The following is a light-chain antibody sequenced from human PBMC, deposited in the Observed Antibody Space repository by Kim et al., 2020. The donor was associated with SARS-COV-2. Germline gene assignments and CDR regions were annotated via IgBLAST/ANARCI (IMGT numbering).Light chain of an antibody. J-gene: IGLJ3*02. Sequence: VSLGQTGTITCQGDSFGYYATWYQQKPGQAPLVVIYGNSNRPSGIPDRFSGATSGNTASLTITGAQAEDEADYYCNSRDSSGDYIVFGGGTKLTVL. CDR3: NSRDSSGDYIV. CDR1: SFGYY. V-gene: IGLV3-19*01. CDR2: GNS.